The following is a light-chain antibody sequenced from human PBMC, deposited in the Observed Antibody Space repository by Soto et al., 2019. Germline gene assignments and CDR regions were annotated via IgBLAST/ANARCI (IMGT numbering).Light chain of an antibody. CDR2: EGI. CDR1: SSNIGGYNV. V-gene: IGLV2-14*02. J-gene: IGLJ1*01. Sequence: QSVLTQPASVSGSPGQSITISCSGTSSNIGGYNVVSWYQQHPGKAPKVIVYEGIKRPSGVSDRFSGSTSGSTASLTISGLQAEDEADYYCNSYLAGSNVFGTGTKATVL. CDR3: NSYLAGSNV.